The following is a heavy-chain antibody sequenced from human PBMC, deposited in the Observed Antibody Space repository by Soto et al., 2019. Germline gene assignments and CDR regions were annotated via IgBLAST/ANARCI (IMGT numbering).Heavy chain of an antibody. J-gene: IGHJ2*01. CDR3: ARDRVGQQLVRRDWYFDL. V-gene: IGHV1-18*01. D-gene: IGHD6-13*01. CDR2: ISAYNGNT. Sequence: QVQLVQSGAEVKKPGASVKVSCKASGYTFTSYGISWVRQAPGQGLEWMGWISAYNGNTNYAQKLQGRVTMTTDTSTSTAYMELRSLRADDTAVYYCARDRVGQQLVRRDWYFDLWGRGTLVTVSS. CDR1: GYTFTSYG.